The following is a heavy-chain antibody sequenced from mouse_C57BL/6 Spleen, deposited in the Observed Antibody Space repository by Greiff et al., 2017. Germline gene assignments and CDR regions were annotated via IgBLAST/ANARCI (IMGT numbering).Heavy chain of an antibody. D-gene: IGHD1-1*01. CDR1: GYTFTSYW. CDR2: IDPSGSYT. J-gene: IGHJ2*01. CDR3: ARMGYGSSYDDY. Sequence: QVQLQQPGAELVMPGASVKLSCKASGYTFTSYWMHLVKQRPGQGLEWIGEIDPSGSYTKYNHKFKGKPTLTVDKSSSTAYMKLTSVESEDSAVYYCARMGYGSSYDDYWGQGTTLTVSS. V-gene: IGHV1-69*01.